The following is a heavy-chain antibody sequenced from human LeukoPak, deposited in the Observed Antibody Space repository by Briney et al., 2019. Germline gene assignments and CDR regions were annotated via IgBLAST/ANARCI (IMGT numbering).Heavy chain of an antibody. Sequence: ASVKVSCKASGGTFSSYAISWVRQAPGQGLEWMGRIIPIFGTANYAQKFQGRVTITTDESTSTAYMELSSLRSEDTAVYYCARDYSAFGVVTDYYYMDVWSKGTTVTVSS. CDR2: IIPIFGTA. V-gene: IGHV1-69*05. J-gene: IGHJ6*03. CDR3: ARDYSAFGVVTDYYYMDV. CDR1: GGTFSSYA. D-gene: IGHD3-3*01.